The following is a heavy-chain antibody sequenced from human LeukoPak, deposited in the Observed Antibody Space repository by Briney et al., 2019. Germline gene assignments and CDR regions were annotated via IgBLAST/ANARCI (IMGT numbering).Heavy chain of an antibody. D-gene: IGHD3-10*01. CDR3: ARDDSISYYGPGDGMDV. CDR2: INAGNGNT. J-gene: IGHJ6*04. CDR1: GSKITSYG. Sequence: ASLYYSGEASGSKITSYGKRLDRQAPGQSHKWIGWINAGNGNTKYSQKFQGRVTITRDTSASTAYMELSSLRSEDTAVYYCARDDSISYYGPGDGMDVWGKGTTVTVSS. V-gene: IGHV1-3*01.